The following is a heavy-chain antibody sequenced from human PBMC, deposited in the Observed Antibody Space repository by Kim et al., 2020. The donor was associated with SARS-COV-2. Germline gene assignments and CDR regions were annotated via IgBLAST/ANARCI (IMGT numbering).Heavy chain of an antibody. J-gene: IGHJ4*02. Sequence: DSVRGRFTVSRDNASNSLYLQMNSLRIEDTAFYYCAKAGAWSFGSGTYFDTWGQGDLVTVSS. CDR3: AKAGAWSFGSGTYFDT. V-gene: IGHV3-9*01. D-gene: IGHD3-10*01.